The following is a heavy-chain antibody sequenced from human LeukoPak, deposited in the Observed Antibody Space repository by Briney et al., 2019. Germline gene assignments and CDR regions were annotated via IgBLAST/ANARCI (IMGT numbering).Heavy chain of an antibody. V-gene: IGHV3-13*01. Sequence: GGSLRLSCAASGFTFSSYDMHWVRHATGKGVEWVSAICTAGDTYYPGSVKGRFTISRENAKNSLYLQMNSLRAGDTAVYYCARARGTYYDFWSGSTYYFDYWGQGTLVTVSS. D-gene: IGHD3-3*01. CDR1: GFTFSSYD. J-gene: IGHJ4*02. CDR3: ARARGTYYDFWSGSTYYFDY. CDR2: ICTAGDT.